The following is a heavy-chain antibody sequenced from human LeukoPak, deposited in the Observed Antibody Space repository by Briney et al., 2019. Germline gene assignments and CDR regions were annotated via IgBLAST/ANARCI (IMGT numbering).Heavy chain of an antibody. D-gene: IGHD2-2*01. V-gene: IGHV3-64*01. J-gene: IGHJ4*02. CDR3: ARWGSTSCYDY. Sequence: GGSLRLSCAASGFTFSSYAMHWVRQAPGKGLEYVAAISTNGDSTYYANSVKGRFTISRDNSKNTLYLPMGSLRVEDMAVYYCARWGSTSCYDYWGQGTLVTVSS. CDR1: GFTFSSYA. CDR2: ISTNGDST.